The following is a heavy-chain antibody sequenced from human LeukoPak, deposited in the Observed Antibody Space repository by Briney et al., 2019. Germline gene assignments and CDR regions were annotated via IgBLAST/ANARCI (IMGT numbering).Heavy chain of an antibody. CDR3: ARGTTYYERNGIFDP. D-gene: IGHD3-22*01. V-gene: IGHV4-31*03. Sequence: SETLSLTCTVSGGSISSGGYYWSWIRQLPGQGLEFIGYIHYRGSTFYNPSLATRVTMPLDASTDQFSLSLTSMTAADTAVYYCARGTTYYERNGIFDPWGQGTLDTVSS. CDR2: IHYRGST. CDR1: GGSISSGGYY. J-gene: IGHJ5*02.